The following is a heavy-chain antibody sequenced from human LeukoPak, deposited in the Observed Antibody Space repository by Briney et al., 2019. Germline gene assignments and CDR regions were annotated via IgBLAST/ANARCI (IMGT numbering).Heavy chain of an antibody. J-gene: IGHJ4*02. Sequence: ASVKVSCKASGYTFTRYALHWVRQAPRQRLEWMGWVNAGNGKTKYSQKFQGRVTITRDTSASAAYMELNSLRSEDTAVYYCARDKGDYGIFDYWGQGTLVTVSS. D-gene: IGHD4-17*01. CDR3: ARDKGDYGIFDY. CDR1: GYTFTRYA. V-gene: IGHV1-3*01. CDR2: VNAGNGKT.